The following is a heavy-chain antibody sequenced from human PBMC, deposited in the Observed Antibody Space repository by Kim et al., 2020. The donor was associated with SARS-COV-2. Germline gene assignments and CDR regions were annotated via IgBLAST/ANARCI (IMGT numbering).Heavy chain of an antibody. D-gene: IGHD6-13*01. CDR2: TYYRSKWYN. CDR1: GDSVSSNSAA. J-gene: IGHJ6*02. V-gene: IGHV6-1*01. Sequence: SQTLSLTCAISGDSVSSNSAAWNWIRQSPSRGLEWLGRTYYRSKWYNDYAVSVKSRITINPDTSKNQFSLQLNSVTPEDTAVYYCARDIGQQLVHYYYGMDVGGQGTTVTVSS. CDR3: ARDIGQQLVHYYYGMDV.